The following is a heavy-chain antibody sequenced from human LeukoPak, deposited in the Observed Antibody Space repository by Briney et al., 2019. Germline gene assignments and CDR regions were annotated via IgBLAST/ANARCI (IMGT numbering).Heavy chain of an antibody. CDR2: LYPGVST. J-gene: IGHJ6*03. CDR1: GGPIYSYY. CDR3: ARLKFYDSTGYTPGHYMDV. V-gene: IGHV4-4*07. D-gene: IGHD3-22*01. Sequence: SETLSLTCTVSGGPIYSYYWSWIRQTAGKGLEWIGRLYPGVSTDYNPSLKSRVTMSVDTSKNQFVLKLGAVTAADTAAYYCARLKFYDSTGYTPGHYMDVWGKGTTVTVSS.